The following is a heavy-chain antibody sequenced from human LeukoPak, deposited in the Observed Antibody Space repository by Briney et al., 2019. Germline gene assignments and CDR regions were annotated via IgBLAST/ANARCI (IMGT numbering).Heavy chain of an antibody. CDR3: ARVGSGGAWFDF. CDR2: IFFSGTT. V-gene: IGHV4-59*01. Sequence: SETLSLTCTVSSVSLTNYYWSWIRQPPGKGLEWIGYIFFSGTTNYNPSLKSRVTISVDTSKDQFSLRMTSVTAADTAVYFCARVGSGGAWFDFWGQGTLVTVSS. CDR1: SVSLTNYY. D-gene: IGHD6-19*01. J-gene: IGHJ4*02.